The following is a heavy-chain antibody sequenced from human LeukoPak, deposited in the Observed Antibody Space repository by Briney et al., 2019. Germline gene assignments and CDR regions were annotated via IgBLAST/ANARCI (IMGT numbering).Heavy chain of an antibody. CDR2: ISSSSSYI. Sequence: PGGSLRLSCAASGFTFRTYSMNWVRRAPGKGLEWVSSISSSSSYIYYAASVKGRFTISRDNAKNSLYLQMNSLRADDTAVYFCARDLSLYDSIPDAFDIWGQGTMVTASS. V-gene: IGHV3-21*01. D-gene: IGHD3-22*01. CDR1: GFTFRTYS. CDR3: ARDLSLYDSIPDAFDI. J-gene: IGHJ3*02.